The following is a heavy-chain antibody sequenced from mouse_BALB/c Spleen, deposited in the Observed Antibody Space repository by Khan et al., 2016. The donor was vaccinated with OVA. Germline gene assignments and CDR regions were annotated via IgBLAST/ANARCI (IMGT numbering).Heavy chain of an antibody. Sequence: QVQLKESGAELARPGASVKLSCKASGYTFTDYYINWVKQRTGQGLEWIGEIYPGSGNTYYNEKFKGKATLTADKSSSTAYMQLSSLTYEDSAVFFGSRSNYCGYTFAYWGQGTLVTVSA. V-gene: IGHV1-77*01. D-gene: IGHD1-2*01. CDR3: SRSNYCGYTFAY. J-gene: IGHJ3*01. CDR2: IYPGSGNT. CDR1: GYTFTDYY.